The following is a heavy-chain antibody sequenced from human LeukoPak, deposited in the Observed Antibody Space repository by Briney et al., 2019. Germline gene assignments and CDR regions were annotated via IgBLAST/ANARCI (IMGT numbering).Heavy chain of an antibody. CDR3: ARTLYIHGGFDY. Sequence: KASETLSLTCTVSGGSIISGDYYWSWIRQHPGKGLEWIGYIYYSGTTYYNPSLKSRLTISVDTSKNQFSLELKSVTAADTAVYYCARTLYIHGGFDYWRQGTLVTVSS. D-gene: IGHD2/OR15-2a*01. J-gene: IGHJ4*02. CDR1: GGSIISGDYY. CDR2: IYYSGTT. V-gene: IGHV4-31*03.